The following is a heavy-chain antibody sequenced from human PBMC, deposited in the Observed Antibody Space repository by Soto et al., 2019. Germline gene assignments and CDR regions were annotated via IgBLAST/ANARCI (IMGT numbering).Heavy chain of an antibody. J-gene: IGHJ5*02. V-gene: IGHV4-39*01. Sequence: PSETLSLTCSVSGGSINSSSYFWGWVRQPPGKGLEWIGSIYYSGSTYYNPSLRSRVTISVDTSKNQFSLKLSSVTAADTAVFYCARHYSSGSRNWFDPWDQGTLVTVSS. CDR3: ARHYSSGSRNWFDP. CDR1: GGSINSSSYF. D-gene: IGHD6-19*01. CDR2: IYYSGST.